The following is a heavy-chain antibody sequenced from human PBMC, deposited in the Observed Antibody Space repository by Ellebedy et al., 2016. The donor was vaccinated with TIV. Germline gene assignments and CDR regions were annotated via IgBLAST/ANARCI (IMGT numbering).Heavy chain of an antibody. CDR2: IKVYNPVT. Sequence: ASVKVSCXASGYTLRNLAVSWVRQAPGQGLEWMGWIKVYNPVTNFAPKFRDRVTMTTDTSTSTAYMEVRSLRSDDTAIYYCTTDTLGRGQFDSWGQGTLVSVSS. CDR1: GYTLRNLA. J-gene: IGHJ5*01. D-gene: IGHD7-27*01. CDR3: TTDTLGRGQFDS. V-gene: IGHV1-18*01.